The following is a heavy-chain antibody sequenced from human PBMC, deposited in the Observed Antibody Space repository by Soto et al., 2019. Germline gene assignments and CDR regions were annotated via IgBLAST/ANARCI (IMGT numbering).Heavy chain of an antibody. J-gene: IGHJ4*02. CDR2: IYYSGST. D-gene: IGHD3-10*01. CDR1: GGSISSYY. CDR3: ARASRHYQEN. Sequence: SETLSLTCTVSGGSISSYYWSWIRQPPGKGLEWIGYIYYSGSTNYNPSLKSRVTISVDTSKNQFSLKLSSVTAADTAVYYCARASRHYQENWGQGTLVTVSS. V-gene: IGHV4-59*08.